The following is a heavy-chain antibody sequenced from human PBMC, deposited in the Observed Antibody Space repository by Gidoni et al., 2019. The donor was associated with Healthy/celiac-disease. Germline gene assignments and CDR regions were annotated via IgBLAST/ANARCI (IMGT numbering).Heavy chain of an antibody. J-gene: IGHJ4*02. D-gene: IGHD6-13*01. CDR3: AKELAAAGLDY. Sequence: EVQLLESGGGLVQPGGSLRLSCAASGFPFSSSDMSWVRQAPGQGLEWVAAISGSGGSTYYAESVKGRFTISRDNSKNTLYLQMNSRRAEDTAVYYGAKELAAAGLDYGGQGTLVTVSS. CDR1: GFPFSSSD. CDR2: ISGSGGST. V-gene: IGHV3-23*01.